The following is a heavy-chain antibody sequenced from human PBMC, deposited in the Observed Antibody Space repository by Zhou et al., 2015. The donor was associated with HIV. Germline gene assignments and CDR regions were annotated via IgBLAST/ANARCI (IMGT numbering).Heavy chain of an antibody. CDR2: IIPVFGTT. V-gene: IGHV1-69*01. Sequence: QVQLVQSGAAVRKPGSSVKVSCRASGDTFSNYAISWVRQAPGQGLEWMGGIIPVFGTTNYAQKFQGRITITADESTTTAYMELNSLRSEDTAIYYCARNNYDSGDYWGQGTLVTVS. CDR1: GDTFSNYA. J-gene: IGHJ4*02. D-gene: IGHD3-22*01. CDR3: ARNNYDSGDY.